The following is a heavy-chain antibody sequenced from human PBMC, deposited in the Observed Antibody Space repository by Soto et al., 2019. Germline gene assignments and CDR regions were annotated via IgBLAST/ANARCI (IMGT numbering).Heavy chain of an antibody. CDR3: ARQTGVFGHYFDY. Sequence: QLRLQEAGPGLVKPSETLSLTCTVSGGSISSSSYYWVWIRQPPGKGPEWIGAIYYNGNTYYTPSLKSRVTMSVDTSKNQFSLKLSSATAADTAMYYCARQTGVFGHYFDYWGQGNLVTVSS. J-gene: IGHJ4*02. CDR2: IYYNGNT. CDR1: GGSISSSSYY. V-gene: IGHV4-39*01. D-gene: IGHD3-16*01.